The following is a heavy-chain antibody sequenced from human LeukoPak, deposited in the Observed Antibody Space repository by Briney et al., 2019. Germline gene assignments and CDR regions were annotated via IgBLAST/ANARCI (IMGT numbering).Heavy chain of an antibody. Sequence: GASVKVSCKASGYTFTSYFMHWVRQPPGQGLEWMGWINPDNGDTKYAQNFQGRVTLTRDTATTTVYMELSGLSYDDTAKYYCARDFFTGFGMDVWGNGTTVIISS. J-gene: IGHJ6*04. CDR2: INPDNGDT. D-gene: IGHD2-8*02. CDR1: GYTFTSYF. V-gene: IGHV1-2*02. CDR3: ARDFFTGFGMDV.